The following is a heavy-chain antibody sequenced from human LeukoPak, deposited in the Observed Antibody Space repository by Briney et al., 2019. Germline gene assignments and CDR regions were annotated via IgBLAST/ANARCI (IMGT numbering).Heavy chain of an antibody. Sequence: SETLSLTCTVSGGSISSGGYYWSWIRQHPGKGLEWIGYIYYSGSTYYNPSLKSRVTISVDTSKNQFSLKLSSVTAADTAVYYCARESGSSGYPINDWGQGTPVTVSS. CDR3: ARESGSSGYPIND. CDR1: GGSISSGGYY. V-gene: IGHV4-31*03. CDR2: IYYSGST. D-gene: IGHD3-22*01. J-gene: IGHJ4*02.